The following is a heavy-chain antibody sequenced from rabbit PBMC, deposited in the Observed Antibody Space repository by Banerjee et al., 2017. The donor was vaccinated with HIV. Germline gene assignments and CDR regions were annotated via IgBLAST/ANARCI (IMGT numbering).Heavy chain of an antibody. J-gene: IGHJ3*01. CDR3: ARSGAGVGGYGITRLDL. V-gene: IGHV1S40*01. Sequence: QQLVESGGGLAKPGASLTLTCTASGFSFSGTYYMWWVRQAPGKGLEWIGCIYTGSGTTSYATWAKGRFTISKTSSTTVTLQMTSLTAADTATYFCARSGAGVGGYGITRLDLWGPGTLVTVS. CDR1: GFSFSGTYY. D-gene: IGHD7-1*01. CDR2: IYTGSGTT.